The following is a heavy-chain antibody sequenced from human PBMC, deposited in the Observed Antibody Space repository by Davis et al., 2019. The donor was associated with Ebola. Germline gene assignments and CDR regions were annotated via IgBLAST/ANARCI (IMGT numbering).Heavy chain of an antibody. CDR3: ARTRHSVVVAATSRWFDP. CDR2: INHSGST. Sequence: MPSETLSLTCAVYGGSFSGYYWSWIRQPPGKGPEWIGEINHSGSTNYNPSLKSRVTISVDTSKNQFSLKLSSVTAADTAVYYCARTRHSVVVAATSRWFDPWGQGTLVTVSS. D-gene: IGHD2-15*01. CDR1: GGSFSGYY. V-gene: IGHV4-34*01. J-gene: IGHJ5*02.